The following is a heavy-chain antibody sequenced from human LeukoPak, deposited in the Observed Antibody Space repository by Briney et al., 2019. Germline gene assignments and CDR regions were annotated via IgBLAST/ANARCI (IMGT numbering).Heavy chain of an antibody. Sequence: GGSLRLSCAASGFTFSSYSMNWVRQAPGKGLEWVSSISSSSSYIYYADSVKGRFTISRDNAKNSLYLQMNSLRAEDTAVYYCARDGGYSADFDYWGRGTLVTVSS. CDR1: GFTFSSYS. CDR2: ISSSSSYI. CDR3: ARDGGYSADFDY. J-gene: IGHJ4*02. V-gene: IGHV3-21*01. D-gene: IGHD5-18*01.